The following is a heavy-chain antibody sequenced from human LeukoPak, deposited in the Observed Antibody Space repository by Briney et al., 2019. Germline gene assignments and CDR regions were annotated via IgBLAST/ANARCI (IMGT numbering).Heavy chain of an antibody. J-gene: IGHJ4*02. V-gene: IGHV3-21*01. Sequence: GGSLRLSCAASGFTFSSYSMNWVRQAPGKGLEWVSSISSSSSYIYYADSVKGRFTISRDNAKNSPYLQMNSLRAEDTAVYYCASRDLSTSCYDYWGQGTLVTVSS. CDR1: GFTFSSYS. D-gene: IGHD2-2*01. CDR3: ASRDLSTSCYDY. CDR2: ISSSSSYI.